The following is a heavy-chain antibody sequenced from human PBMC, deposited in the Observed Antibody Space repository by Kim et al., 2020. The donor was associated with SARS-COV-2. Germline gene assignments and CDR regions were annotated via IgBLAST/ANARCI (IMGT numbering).Heavy chain of an antibody. V-gene: IGHV3-7*03. Sequence: SDADSEKGRFTIARDNARNSLYLQMNSLRADDTAVYYCARHWYYTLDFWGPGTLVTVSS. D-gene: IGHD1-7*01. J-gene: IGHJ4*02. CDR3: ARHWYYTLDF.